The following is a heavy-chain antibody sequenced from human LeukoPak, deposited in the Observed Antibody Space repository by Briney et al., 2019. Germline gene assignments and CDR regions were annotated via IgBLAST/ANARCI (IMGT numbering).Heavy chain of an antibody. V-gene: IGHV1-18*01. J-gene: IGHJ5*02. CDR1: GYTFTSYG. CDR2: ISAYSGNT. D-gene: IGHD3-9*01. Sequence: ASVKVSCKASGYTFTSYGISWVRQAPGQGLEWMGWISAYSGNTNYAQKLQGRVTMTTDTSTSTAYMELRSLRSDDTAVYYCARDPYDILTGYYDPWGQGTLVTVSS. CDR3: ARDPYDILTGYYDP.